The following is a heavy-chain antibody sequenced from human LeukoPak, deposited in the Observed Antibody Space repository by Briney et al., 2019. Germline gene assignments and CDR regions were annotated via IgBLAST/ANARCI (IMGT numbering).Heavy chain of an antibody. CDR2: INPNSGGT. D-gene: IGHD2-2*01. J-gene: IGHJ4*02. CDR3: ARANAPYCSSTSCLFDY. CDR1: GYTFTGYY. Sequence: ASVKVSCKASGYTFTGYYMHWVRQAPGQGLEWMAWINPNSGGTYYAQNFHDRITMTRDTSISTAYMELSRLRSDDTAIYYCARANAPYCSSTSCLFDYWGQGTLVTVSS. V-gene: IGHV1-2*02.